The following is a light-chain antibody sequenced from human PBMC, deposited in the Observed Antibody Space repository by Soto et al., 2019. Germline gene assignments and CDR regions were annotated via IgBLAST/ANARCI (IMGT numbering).Light chain of an antibody. CDR2: GAS. V-gene: IGKV3-15*01. CDR3: QQYNRSPYT. CDR1: QSVSNN. Sequence: EIVMTHSPATLSVSPGERATLSCRASQSVSNNLAWYQQKPGQAPRLLIYGASTRATAIPARFSGSGSGTEFTLTISSLQSEDFAVYYCQQYNRSPYTFCQGSKLE. J-gene: IGKJ2*01.